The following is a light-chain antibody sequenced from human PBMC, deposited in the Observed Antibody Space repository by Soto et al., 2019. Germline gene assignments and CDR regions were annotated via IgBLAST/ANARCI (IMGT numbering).Light chain of an antibody. CDR3: QQYNSWPPIT. J-gene: IGKJ5*01. CDR1: QSVSSN. Sequence: EIVMTQSPSTLSVSPGERATLSCRASQSVSSNLAWYQQKPGQAPRLLIYGASTRATGIPARFSGSGSGTDFTLTISRLQSEDFVVYYCQQYNSWPPITFGQGTRLEIK. V-gene: IGKV3-15*01. CDR2: GAS.